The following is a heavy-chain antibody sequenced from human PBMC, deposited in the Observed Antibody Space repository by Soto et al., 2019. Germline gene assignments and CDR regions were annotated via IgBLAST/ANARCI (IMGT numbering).Heavy chain of an antibody. J-gene: IGHJ6*04. CDR1: GGSFSGYY. D-gene: IGHD3-10*01. V-gene: IGHV4-34*01. Sequence: PSETLSLTCAVYGGSFSGYYWSWIRQPPGKGLEWIGEINHSGSTNYNPSLKSRVTISVDTSKNQFSLKLSSVTAADTAVYYCARVSGIYYYGMAVWGKGTTVTVSS. CDR3: ARVSGIYYYGMAV. CDR2: INHSGST.